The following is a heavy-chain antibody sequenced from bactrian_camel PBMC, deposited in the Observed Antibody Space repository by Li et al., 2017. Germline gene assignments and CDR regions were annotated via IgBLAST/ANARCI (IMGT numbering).Heavy chain of an antibody. V-gene: IGHV3-2*01. D-gene: IGHD1*01. CDR1: GFTFSSFY. CDR3: AARSVGWCPLFERWLGKRSYTPGGYFTN. CDR2: IYSDGSNT. J-gene: IGHJ4*01. Sequence: HVQLVESGGGLVQPGGSLRLSCAASGFTFSSFYMSWVRQGPGKGLEWVSSIYSDGSNTYYADSVKGRFTISRDSAKNILYLQMHGLKPEDTAMYYCAARSVGWCPLFERWLGKRSYTPGGYFTNWGQGTQVTVS.